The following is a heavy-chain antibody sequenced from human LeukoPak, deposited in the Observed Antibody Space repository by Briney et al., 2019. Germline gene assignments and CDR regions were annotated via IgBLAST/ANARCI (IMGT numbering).Heavy chain of an antibody. CDR1: GGSISSYY. CDR2: IYYSGST. CDR3: ARHADFYYYYGMDG. Sequence: PSETLSLTCTVSGGSISSYYWSWIRQPPGKGLEWIGYIYYSGSTNYNPPLKSRVTISVDTSKNQFSLKLSSVTAADTAVYYCARHADFYYYYGMDGWGQGTTVTVSS. V-gene: IGHV4-59*08. J-gene: IGHJ6*02.